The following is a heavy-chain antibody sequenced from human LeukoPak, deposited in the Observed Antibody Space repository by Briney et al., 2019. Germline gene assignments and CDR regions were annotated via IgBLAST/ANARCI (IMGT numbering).Heavy chain of an antibody. CDR2: INPSGGST. Sequence: ASVKVSCKASGYTFTSYYMHWVRQAPGQGLEWMGIINPSGGSTSYAQKFQGRVTMTRDTSTSTVYMELSSLRSEDTAVYYCARDRITKNCGGDCFYFDYRGQGTLVTVSS. CDR1: GYTFTSYY. V-gene: IGHV1-46*01. CDR3: ARDRITKNCGGDCFYFDY. D-gene: IGHD2-21*02. J-gene: IGHJ4*02.